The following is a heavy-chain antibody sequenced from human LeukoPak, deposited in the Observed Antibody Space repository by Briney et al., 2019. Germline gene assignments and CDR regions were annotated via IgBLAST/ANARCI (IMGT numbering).Heavy chain of an antibody. J-gene: IGHJ4*01. Sequence: GGSLRLSCEASGLTFSNYGMSWVRQAPGKGLQWVSAITGDGTTTYYADSVKGRFTISRDNSKNMLYLQMRSLRAEDTAVYYGAKMHGYFDYCGAGALGPVS. CDR2: ITGDGTTT. CDR3: AKMHGYFDY. CDR1: GLTFSNYG. V-gene: IGHV3-23*01.